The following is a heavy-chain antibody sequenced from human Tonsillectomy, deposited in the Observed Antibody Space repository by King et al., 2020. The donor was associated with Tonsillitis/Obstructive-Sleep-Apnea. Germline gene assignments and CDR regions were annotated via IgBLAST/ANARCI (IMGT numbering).Heavy chain of an antibody. CDR1: GGSISSYY. V-gene: IGHV4-59*01. D-gene: IGHD2-2*01. CDR3: ARDGGYCSSTSCSPSYYYGMDV. CDR2: IYYSGST. Sequence: LQLQESGPGLVKPSETLSLTCTVSGGSISSYYWSWIRQPPGKGLEWIGYIYYSGSTNYNPSLKSRVTISVDTSKNQFSLKLSSVTAADTAVYYCARDGGYCSSTSCSPSYYYGMDVWGQGTTVTVSS. J-gene: IGHJ6*02.